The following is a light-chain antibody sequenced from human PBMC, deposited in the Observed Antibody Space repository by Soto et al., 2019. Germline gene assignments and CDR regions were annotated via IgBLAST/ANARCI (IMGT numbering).Light chain of an antibody. J-gene: IGLJ2*01. CDR1: SSNIGGNS. Sequence: QSVLTQPPSASGTPGQRVTISCSGSSSNIGGNSVNWYQHLPGTAPKILMYSDDERPSGVPDRFSGSKSGTSASLAISGLQSEDEADYYCAAWDDNLNGPVFGGGTKSPS. CDR3: AAWDDNLNGPV. CDR2: SDD. V-gene: IGLV1-44*01.